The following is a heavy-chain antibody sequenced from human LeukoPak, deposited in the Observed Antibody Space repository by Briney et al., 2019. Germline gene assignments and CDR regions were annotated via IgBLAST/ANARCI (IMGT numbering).Heavy chain of an antibody. CDR2: ISSSGSTI. CDR3: ARDDSGSYYYYYGMDV. Sequence: PGGSLRLSCAASGFTFSSYAMSWVRQAPGKGLEWVSYISSSGSTIYYADSVKGRFTISRDNAKNSLYLQMNSLRAEDTAVYYCARDDSGSYYYYYGMDVWGQGTTVTVSS. V-gene: IGHV3-48*04. CDR1: GFTFSSYA. J-gene: IGHJ6*02. D-gene: IGHD1-26*01.